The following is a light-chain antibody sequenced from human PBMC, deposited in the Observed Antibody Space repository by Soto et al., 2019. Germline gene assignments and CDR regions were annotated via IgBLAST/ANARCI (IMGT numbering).Light chain of an antibody. CDR1: SSDVGSYNR. Sequence: QYALTQPPSVSGSPGQSVTISCTGTSSDVGSYNRVSWYKQPPGAAPKLVIYEVIHRPSVVPDRFSGSKSGNTASLTISGLQAEDEADFYCYSYTSSSTYVFGTGTKVTVL. J-gene: IGLJ1*01. V-gene: IGLV2-18*02. CDR3: YSYTSSSTYV. CDR2: EVI.